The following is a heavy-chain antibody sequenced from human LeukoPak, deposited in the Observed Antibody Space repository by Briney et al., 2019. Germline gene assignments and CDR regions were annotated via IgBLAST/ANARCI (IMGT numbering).Heavy chain of an antibody. D-gene: IGHD3-22*01. J-gene: IGHJ4*02. V-gene: IGHV3-30*04. CDR2: ISYDGSNK. CDR1: GFTFSSYA. CDR3: ARAYYDSSGYPY. Sequence: GGSLRLSCAASGFTFSSYAMHWVRQAPGKGLEWVVVISYDGSNKYYADSVKGRFTISRDNSKNTLYLQMNSLRAEDTAVYYCARAYYDSSGYPYWGQGTLVTVSS.